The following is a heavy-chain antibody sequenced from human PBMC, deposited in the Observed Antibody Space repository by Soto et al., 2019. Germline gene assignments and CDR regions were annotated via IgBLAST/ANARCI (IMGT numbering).Heavy chain of an antibody. V-gene: IGHV1-69*06. J-gene: IGHJ6*02. Sequence: SSVKVSCKASGGTFSSYATSWVRQAPGQGLEWMGGIIPIFGTANYAQKFQGRVTITADKSTSTAYVELSSLRSEDTAVYYCARDEVVVPAATSLYYYGMDVWGQGTTVTVYS. CDR2: IIPIFGTA. D-gene: IGHD2-2*01. CDR1: GGTFSSYA. CDR3: ARDEVVVPAATSLYYYGMDV.